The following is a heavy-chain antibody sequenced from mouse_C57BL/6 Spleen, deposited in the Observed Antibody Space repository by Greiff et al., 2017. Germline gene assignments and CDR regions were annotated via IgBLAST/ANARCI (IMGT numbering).Heavy chain of an antibody. Sequence: EVQLQQSGPELVKPGASVKISCKASGYTFTDYYMNWVKQSHGKSLEWIGDINPNNGGTSYNQKFKGKATLTVDKSSSTAYMELRSLTSEDSAVYYCARYDDSGEVDAMDYWGQGTSVTVSS. CDR1: GYTFTDYY. CDR3: ARYDDSGEVDAMDY. V-gene: IGHV1-26*01. D-gene: IGHD2-3*01. CDR2: INPNNGGT. J-gene: IGHJ4*01.